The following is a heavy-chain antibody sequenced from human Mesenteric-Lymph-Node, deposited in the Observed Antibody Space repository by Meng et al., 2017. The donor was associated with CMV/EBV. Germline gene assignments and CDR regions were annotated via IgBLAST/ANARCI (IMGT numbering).Heavy chain of an antibody. D-gene: IGHD5-18*01. J-gene: IGHJ2*01. CDR1: GFTFSSYA. CDR2: ISGSGGST. CDR3: AKCPRGGVDTAMANYWYFDL. Sequence: GGSLRLSCAASGFTFSSYAMSWVRQAPGKGLEWVSAISGSGGSTYYADSVKGRFTIPRDNSKNTLYLQMNSLRAEDTAVYYCAKCPRGGVDTAMANYWYFDLWGRGTLVTVSS. V-gene: IGHV3-23*01.